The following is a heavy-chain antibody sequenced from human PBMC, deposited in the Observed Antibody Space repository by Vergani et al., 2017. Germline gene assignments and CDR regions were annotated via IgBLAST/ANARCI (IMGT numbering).Heavy chain of an antibody. V-gene: IGHV3-23*01. Sequence: EVRLLESGGGLVQPGGSLRLSCAASGFTFNIYAMSCVGQAPGKGLEWVSTITYNGGRIYYADSVTSRCTISRDNSKNTLCLQLKTLRAEETGVYYCAKDYNIMEALHYWGQGTLVAVSS. CDR2: ITYNGGRI. CDR3: AKDYNIMEALHY. J-gene: IGHJ4*02. CDR1: GFTFNIYA. D-gene: IGHD5-12*01.